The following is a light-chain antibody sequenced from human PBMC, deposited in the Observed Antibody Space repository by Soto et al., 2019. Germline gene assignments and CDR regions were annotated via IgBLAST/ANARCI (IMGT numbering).Light chain of an antibody. V-gene: IGLV2-14*03. Sequence: QCVLTQAASVTGFPGQSITISCTGTSSDVGGYNYVSWYQHHPGKAPKLLIYDVSNRPSGISNRFSGSKSDNTASLTISGLQPEDEADYYCSSYTTSNTRQIVFGTGTKVTVL. CDR2: DVS. CDR1: SSDVGGYNY. CDR3: SSYTTSNTRQIV. J-gene: IGLJ1*01.